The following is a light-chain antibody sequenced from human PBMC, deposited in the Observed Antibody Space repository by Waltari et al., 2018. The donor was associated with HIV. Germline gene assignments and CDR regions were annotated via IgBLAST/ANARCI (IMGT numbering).Light chain of an antibody. CDR1: SSDIGGYNY. Sequence: QSALTQPASVSGSPGQSITISCPGTSSDIGGYNYVSWYQQHPGKAPKVMIYDVSNRPSWVSNRFTVSRSVNTASLTISGLQAGDVADYYCSSDTTGSKLIFGGGTKLTVL. CDR3: SSDTTGSKLI. J-gene: IGLJ2*01. CDR2: DVS. V-gene: IGLV2-14*03.